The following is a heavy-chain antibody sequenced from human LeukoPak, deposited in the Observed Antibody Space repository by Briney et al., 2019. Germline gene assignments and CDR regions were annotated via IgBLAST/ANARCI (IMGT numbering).Heavy chain of an antibody. CDR2: ISYDGSNK. D-gene: IGHD6-13*01. J-gene: IGHJ4*02. V-gene: IGHV3-30*18. CDR1: GFTFSNYG. Sequence: GGSLRLSCAASGFTFSNYGMHWVRQAPGKGLEWVAIISYDGSNKYYADSVKGRFTISRDNSKNTLYLQTNSLRAEDTAVYYCAKRAYSSSWFADYFDYWGRGTLVTVSS. CDR3: AKRAYSSSWFADYFDY.